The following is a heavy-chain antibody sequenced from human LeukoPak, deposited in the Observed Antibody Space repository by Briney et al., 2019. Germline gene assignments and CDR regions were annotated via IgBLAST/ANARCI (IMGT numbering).Heavy chain of an antibody. J-gene: IGHJ3*02. Sequence: SETLSLTCAVYGGSFSGYYWSWIRQPPGKGLEWIGEINHSGSTNYNPSLKSRVTISVDTSKNQFSLKLSSVTAADTAVYYCARVAGHDAFDIWGQGTMVTVSS. D-gene: IGHD6-19*01. CDR1: GGSFSGYY. CDR3: ARVAGHDAFDI. V-gene: IGHV4-34*01. CDR2: INHSGST.